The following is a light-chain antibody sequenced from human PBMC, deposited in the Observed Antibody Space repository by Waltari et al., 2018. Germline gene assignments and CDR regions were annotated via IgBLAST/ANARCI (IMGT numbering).Light chain of an antibody. CDR2: GGS. J-gene: IGKJ2*03. V-gene: IGKV2-40*01. CDR1: QSLLHSNGNTY. Sequence: DIVITQTPLSLPITPGEPTSISCRSSQSLLHSNGNTYLHWYLQKPGQSPQLLIYGGSNRASGVPDRFSGSGSGTDFTLKISKVEAEDVGVYYCVQAIAFPYSFGQGTKVEIK. CDR3: VQAIAFPYS.